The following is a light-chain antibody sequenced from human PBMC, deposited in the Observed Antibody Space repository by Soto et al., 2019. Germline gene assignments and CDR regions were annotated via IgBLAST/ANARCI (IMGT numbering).Light chain of an antibody. Sequence: QSVLTQPASVSGSPGQSITISCTGTSSDVGAYNSVSWYQQHPGKAPKLIIYDVSTRPSGISDRFSGSKSGNTASLTIAGLQAEDESDYYCSSYTTSFNYVFRTGTKGTV. V-gene: IGLV2-14*01. CDR3: SSYTTSFNYV. CDR2: DVS. CDR1: SSDVGAYNS. J-gene: IGLJ1*01.